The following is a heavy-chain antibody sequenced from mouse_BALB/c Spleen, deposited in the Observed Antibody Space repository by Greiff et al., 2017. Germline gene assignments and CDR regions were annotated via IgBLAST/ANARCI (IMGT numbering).Heavy chain of an antibody. CDR3: ARELGWFAY. Sequence: EVQLQESGPGLVKPSQSLSLTCSVTGYSITSGYYWNWIRQFPGNKLEWMGYISYDGSNNYNPSLKNRISITRDTSKNQFFLKLNSVTTEDTGTYYCARELGWFAYWGQGTLVTVSA. CDR2: ISYDGSN. V-gene: IGHV3-6*02. D-gene: IGHD4-1*01. CDR1: GYSITSGYY. J-gene: IGHJ3*01.